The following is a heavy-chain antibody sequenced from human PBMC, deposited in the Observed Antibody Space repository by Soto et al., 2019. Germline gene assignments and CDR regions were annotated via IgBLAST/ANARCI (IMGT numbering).Heavy chain of an antibody. D-gene: IGHD3-3*01. Sequence: PGGSLRLSXVASGFSFSSYWMSWVREAPGKGLEWVANIKQDGSEKYYVDSVKGRFTISRDNAKSSLYLQMDSLRAEDTAMYYCSLEWLPSRGAFDYWGQGTLVTVSS. J-gene: IGHJ4*02. CDR3: SLEWLPSRGAFDY. V-gene: IGHV3-7*03. CDR2: IKQDGSEK. CDR1: GFSFSSYW.